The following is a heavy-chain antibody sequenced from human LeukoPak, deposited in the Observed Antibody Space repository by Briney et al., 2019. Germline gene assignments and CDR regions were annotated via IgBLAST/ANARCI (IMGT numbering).Heavy chain of an antibody. CDR3: ARVGGYYDSSGYFDY. V-gene: IGHV1-18*01. Sequence: ASVKVSCKASGYTFTSYGISWVRQAPGQGFEWMGWISAYNGNTNYAQKLQGRVTMTTDTSTSTAYMELRSLRSDDTAVYYCARVGGYYDSSGYFDYWGQGTLVIVSS. CDR2: ISAYNGNT. CDR1: GYTFTSYG. D-gene: IGHD3-22*01. J-gene: IGHJ4*02.